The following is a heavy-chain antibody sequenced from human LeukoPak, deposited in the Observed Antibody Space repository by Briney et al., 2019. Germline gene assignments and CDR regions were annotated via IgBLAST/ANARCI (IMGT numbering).Heavy chain of an antibody. D-gene: IGHD1-26*01. CDR1: GYSFTGSY. CDR2: INPNSGGT. J-gene: IGHJ4*02. Sequence: ASVKVSCKASGYSFTGSYIHWVRQAPGQVLGWMGRINPNSGGTNSAQKFQGRVTMTRDTSIRTAYMELSRLTSDDTAVYYCARGAGYTGTYAGILDYWGRGTLVTVSS. V-gene: IGHV1-2*06. CDR3: ARGAGYTGTYAGILDY.